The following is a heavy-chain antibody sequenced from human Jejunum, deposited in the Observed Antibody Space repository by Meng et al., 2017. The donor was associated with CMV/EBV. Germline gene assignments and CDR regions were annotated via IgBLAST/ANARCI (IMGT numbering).Heavy chain of an antibody. CDR1: GFTFND. V-gene: IGHV3-23*01. Sequence: EVQRLESGGGLVQPGGSLRLSCAASGFTFNDMSWVRQAPGKGLEWVSAISATGRSTYYADSVKGRFTISRDNSKNTLFLQVSSLRAEDTAIYYCAKDDRGVQSNWGQGTLVTVSS. J-gene: IGHJ4*02. CDR3: AKDDRGVQSN. D-gene: IGHD3-22*01. CDR2: ISATGRST.